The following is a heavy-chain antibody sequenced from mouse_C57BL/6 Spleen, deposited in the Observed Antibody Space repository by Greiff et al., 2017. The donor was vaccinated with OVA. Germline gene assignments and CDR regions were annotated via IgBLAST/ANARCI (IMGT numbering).Heavy chain of an antibody. V-gene: IGHV4-1*01. J-gene: IGHJ1*03. Sequence: VQLKQSGGGLVQPGGSLKLSCAASGIDFSRYWMSWVRRAPGKGLEWIGEINPDSSTINYAPSLKDKFIISRDNANNTLYLQMSKVRSEDTALYYWERGITTVVALHWYFDGWGTGTTVTVSS. CDR1: GIDFSRYW. CDR3: ERGITTVVALHWYFDG. CDR2: INPDSSTI. D-gene: IGHD1-1*01.